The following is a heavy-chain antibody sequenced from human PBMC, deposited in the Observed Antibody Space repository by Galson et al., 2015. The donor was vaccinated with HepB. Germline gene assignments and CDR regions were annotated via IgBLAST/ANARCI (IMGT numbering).Heavy chain of an antibody. Sequence: SMRLSCAASGFTFSTYAMHWVRQAPGKGLEWVAVILYDGSNKFYADSVKGRFTISRDNSKNTLYLQMNSLRAEDTAVYYCARGAVEDFFDYWGQGTLVTVSS. CDR2: ILYDGSNK. V-gene: IGHV3-30-3*01. CDR3: ARGAVEDFFDY. CDR1: GFTFSTYA. J-gene: IGHJ4*02. D-gene: IGHD2-21*01.